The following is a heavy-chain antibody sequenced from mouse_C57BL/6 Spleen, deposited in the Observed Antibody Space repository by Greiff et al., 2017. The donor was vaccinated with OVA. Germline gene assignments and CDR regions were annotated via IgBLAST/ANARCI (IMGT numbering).Heavy chain of an antibody. CDR1: GFTFSSYA. Sequence: EVKLVESGEGLVKPGGSLKLSCAASGFTFSSYAMSWVRQTPEQRLEWVAYISSGGDYIYYADTVKGRFTISRDNARKTLYLQMSSMKSEDTAMYYCTRVESNYPYYYAMDYWGQGTSVTVSS. J-gene: IGHJ4*01. V-gene: IGHV5-9-1*02. D-gene: IGHD2-5*01. CDR3: TRVESNYPYYYAMDY. CDR2: ISSGGDYI.